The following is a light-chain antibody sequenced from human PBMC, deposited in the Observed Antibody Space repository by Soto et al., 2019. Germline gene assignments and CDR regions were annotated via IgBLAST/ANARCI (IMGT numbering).Light chain of an antibody. CDR2: AAS. CDR1: QGINNY. Sequence: DIQMTQSPSSLSASVGDTVTITCRASQGINNYLAWFQQRPGKVPKLLIYAASTLQSGVPSRFRGSRSGTDFTLTISSLRPEDVATFYCQNYDSVPRTFGQGTKVEIK. J-gene: IGKJ1*01. V-gene: IGKV1-27*01. CDR3: QNYDSVPRT.